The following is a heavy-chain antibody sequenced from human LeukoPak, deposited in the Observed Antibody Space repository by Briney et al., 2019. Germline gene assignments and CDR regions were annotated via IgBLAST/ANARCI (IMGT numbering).Heavy chain of an antibody. J-gene: IGHJ4*02. V-gene: IGHV3-7*03. Sequence: PGGSLRLSCAASGFIFSSYWMNWVRQAPGKGLQWVGHIKNDGSETYYLDSLKGRFSISRDNTNNALYLQMNSLRVEDTAVYYCVKNDGWFHLAQWGQGTLVTVSS. CDR1: GFIFSSYW. CDR3: VKNDGWFHLAQ. D-gene: IGHD6-19*01. CDR2: IKNDGSET.